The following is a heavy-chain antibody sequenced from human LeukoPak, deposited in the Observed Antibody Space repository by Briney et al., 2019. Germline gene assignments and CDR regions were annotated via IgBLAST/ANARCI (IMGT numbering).Heavy chain of an antibody. CDR2: ISSNISTK. CDR1: GFTFSDYY. Sequence: GGSLRLSCAASGFTFSDYYISWIRQAPGKGLEWVSSISSNISTKYNADSVKGRFTISRDNAKTSLYLQMNSLRVEDTAVYYCARDRSGYARYYGMDVWGQGTTVTVSS. CDR3: ARDRSGYARYYGMDV. D-gene: IGHD5-12*01. J-gene: IGHJ6*02. V-gene: IGHV3-11*01.